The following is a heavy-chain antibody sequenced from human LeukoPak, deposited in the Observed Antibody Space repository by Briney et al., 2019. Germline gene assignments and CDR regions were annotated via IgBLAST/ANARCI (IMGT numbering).Heavy chain of an antibody. CDR1: GGSISSYY. CDR2: IYYSGST. V-gene: IGHV4-59*01. CDR3: ARDDMIHDSPYYYYYGMDV. D-gene: IGHD1-1*01. Sequence: PSETLSLTCTVSGGSISSYYWSWIRQPPGKGLEWIGYIYYSGSTNYNPSLESRVTISVDTSKDQFSLKLSSVTAADTAVYYCARDDMIHDSPYYYYYGMDVWGQGTTVTVSS. J-gene: IGHJ6*02.